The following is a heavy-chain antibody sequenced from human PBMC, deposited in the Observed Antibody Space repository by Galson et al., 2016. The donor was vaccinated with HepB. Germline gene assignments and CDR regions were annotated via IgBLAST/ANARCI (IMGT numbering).Heavy chain of an antibody. J-gene: IGHJ4*02. V-gene: IGHV3-33*01. CDR1: GFSLNSYV. CDR2: AWYDGSKK. D-gene: IGHD5-18*01. CDR3: ARDEGEYSLFDS. Sequence: SLRLSCAASGFSLNSYVMHWVRQAPGKGLEWAAVAWYDGSKKYYADSVKGRFTISRDISKNTLYLQMNDLRVEDTAVYYCARDEGEYSLFDSWGQGTQVTVSS.